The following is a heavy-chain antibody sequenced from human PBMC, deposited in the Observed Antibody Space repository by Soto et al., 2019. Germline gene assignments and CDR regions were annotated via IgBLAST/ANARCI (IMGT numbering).Heavy chain of an antibody. Sequence: EVQLVESGGGLVKPGGSLRLSCAASGFTFSDYSMNWIRQAPGKGLEWVASISCDDYYIYYRDSVEGRFTISRDNAKNSLYLQMTSLGAEDTAVYYCARGRTCKHASCYGGGDYWGQGTLVTVSS. V-gene: IGHV3-21*02. CDR1: GFTFSDYS. CDR3: ARGRTCKHASCYGGGDY. J-gene: IGHJ4*02. CDR2: ISCDDYYI. D-gene: IGHD2-15*01.